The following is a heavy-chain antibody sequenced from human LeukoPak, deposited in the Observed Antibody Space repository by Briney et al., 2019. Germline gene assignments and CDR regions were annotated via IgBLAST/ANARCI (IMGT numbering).Heavy chain of an antibody. J-gene: IGHJ4*02. V-gene: IGHV3-74*01. Sequence: PGGSLRLSCAASGFTFSGFWMHWVRQAPGKGLVWVSCISFDGSDATYADSVKGRFTISRDNAKNTLHLQMDSLTVEDTAVYYCARVPVGSYSFDYWGQGTLVTVSS. CDR3: ARVPVGSYSFDY. CDR2: ISFDGSDA. CDR1: GFTFSGFW. D-gene: IGHD1-26*01.